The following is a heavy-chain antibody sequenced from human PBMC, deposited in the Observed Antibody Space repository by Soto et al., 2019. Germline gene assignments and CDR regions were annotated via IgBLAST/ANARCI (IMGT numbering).Heavy chain of an antibody. CDR3: ASSPSLRNCGSYY. Sequence: GGSLRLSCAASGFTFSSYAMHWVRQAPGKGLEWVAVISYDGSNKYYADSVKGRFTISRDNSKNTLYLQMNSLRAEDTAVYYCASSPSLRNCGSYYWGQGTLVTVSS. CDR2: ISYDGSNK. J-gene: IGHJ4*02. CDR1: GFTFSSYA. D-gene: IGHD1-26*01. V-gene: IGHV3-30*04.